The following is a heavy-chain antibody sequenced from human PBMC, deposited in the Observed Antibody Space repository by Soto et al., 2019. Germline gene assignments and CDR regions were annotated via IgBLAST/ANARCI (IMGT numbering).Heavy chain of an antibody. J-gene: IGHJ4*02. CDR1: GGMFYSSA. D-gene: IGHD3-3*01. V-gene: IGHV1-69*06. CDR3: NRGSEYDFWSGYL. CDR2: IVPMNGSP. Sequence: QVQLVQSGAEVKKPGSSVKVSCKASGGMFYSSAINWVRQAPGQGLEWMGGIVPMNGSPKYAQEFQDRVTITADTSTNIAYMELRSLRSEDTAVYYCNRGSEYDFWSGYLWGQGTLVSVSS.